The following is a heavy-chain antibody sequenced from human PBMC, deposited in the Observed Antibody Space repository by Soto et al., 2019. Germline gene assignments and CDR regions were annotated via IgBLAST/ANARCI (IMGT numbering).Heavy chain of an antibody. CDR2: IYYSGST. V-gene: IGHV4-59*08. Sequence: SETLSLTCTVSGGSISSYYWSWIRQPPGKGLEWIGYIYYSGSTNYNPSLKSRVTISVDTSKNQFSLKLSSVTAADTAVYYCARHLDIVVVPAATARHYYGMDVWGQGTTVTVSS. D-gene: IGHD2-2*03. CDR1: GGSISSYY. J-gene: IGHJ6*02. CDR3: ARHLDIVVVPAATARHYYGMDV.